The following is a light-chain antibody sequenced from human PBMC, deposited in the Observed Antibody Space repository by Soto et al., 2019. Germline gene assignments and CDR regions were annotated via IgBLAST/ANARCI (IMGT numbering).Light chain of an antibody. CDR3: QVWASTAEFFV. CDR2: DAT. V-gene: IGLV3-21*02. CDR1: KVVSKI. Sequence: SYELTQPPAVSVAPGQTARISWGGGKVVSKISHWYKQRPGQAPVAVVFDATDRPSGIPDRISASRSGDTATLTISRVDAGDEAAYYCQVWASTAEFFVFGSGTKVTVL. J-gene: IGLJ1*01.